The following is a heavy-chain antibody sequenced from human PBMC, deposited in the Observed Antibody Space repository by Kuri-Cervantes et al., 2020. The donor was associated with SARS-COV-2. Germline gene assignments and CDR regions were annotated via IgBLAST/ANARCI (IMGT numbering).Heavy chain of an antibody. Sequence: ASVKVSCKASGDSFSSYSFNWVRQAPRQGLEWMGWMNPNSGNTGYAQKFQGRVTMTEDTSTDTAYMELSRLRSDDTAVYYCARAPYFDRFDYWGQGTLVTVSS. D-gene: IGHD3-9*01. CDR2: MNPNSGNT. J-gene: IGHJ4*02. CDR1: GDSFSSYS. CDR3: ARAPYFDRFDY. V-gene: IGHV1-8*02.